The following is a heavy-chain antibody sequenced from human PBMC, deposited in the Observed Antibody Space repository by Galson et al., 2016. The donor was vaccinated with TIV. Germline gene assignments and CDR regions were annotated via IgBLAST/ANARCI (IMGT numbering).Heavy chain of an antibody. J-gene: IGHJ2*01. V-gene: IGHV3-7*01. CDR3: ARRYFDL. CDR1: GFTFSSQW. CDR2: ISDDGTVK. Sequence: SLRLSCAASGFTFSSQWMSWVRQAPGKGPDFVASISDDGTVKYYVDSVKGRFTISRDNAKSSLFLPMNSLRAEDTAVYYCARRYFDLWGRGNLVTVSS.